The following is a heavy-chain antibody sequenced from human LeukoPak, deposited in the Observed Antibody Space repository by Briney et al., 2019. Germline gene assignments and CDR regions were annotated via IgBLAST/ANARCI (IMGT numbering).Heavy chain of an antibody. Sequence: GGSLRLSCAASGFPFSSYAMSWVRQAPGKGLEWVAVIWYDGSNKYYADSVKGRFTISRDNSKNTLYLQMNSLRAEDTAVYYCARSEVLWFGELLNYYYYYGMDVWGQGTTVTVSS. D-gene: IGHD3-10*01. CDR2: IWYDGSNK. J-gene: IGHJ6*02. CDR3: ARSEVLWFGELLNYYYYYGMDV. V-gene: IGHV3-33*08. CDR1: GFPFSSYA.